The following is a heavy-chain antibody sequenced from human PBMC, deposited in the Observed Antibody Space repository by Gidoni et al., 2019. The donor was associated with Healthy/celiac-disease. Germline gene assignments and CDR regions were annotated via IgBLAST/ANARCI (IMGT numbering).Heavy chain of an antibody. D-gene: IGHD4-17*01. CDR3: AHSLMTTVSNWFDP. CDR1: GFALSTSGVG. J-gene: IGHJ5*02. CDR2: IYWDDYK. V-gene: IGHV2-5*02. Sequence: QITLKESGPTLVKPTQTLTLTCTFSGFALSTSGVGVGWIRQPPGKALEWLALIYWDDYKRYSPSLKSRLTITKDTSKNQVVLTMTNMDPVDTATYYCAHSLMTTVSNWFDPWGQGTLVTVSS.